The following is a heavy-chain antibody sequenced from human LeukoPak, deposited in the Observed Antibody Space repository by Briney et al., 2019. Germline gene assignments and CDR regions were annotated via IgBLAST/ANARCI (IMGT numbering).Heavy chain of an antibody. CDR1: GYSFTSNY. CDR3: ARDQEAFDY. V-gene: IGHV1-46*01. J-gene: IGHJ4*02. Sequence: ASVKVSCKASGYSFTSNYIHWVRQAPGQGLEWMGMIYPRDGSTSYARKFQGRVTVTRDTSTSTVHMELSGLRSEDTPVYYCARDQEAFDYWGQGTLVTVSS. CDR2: IYPRDGST.